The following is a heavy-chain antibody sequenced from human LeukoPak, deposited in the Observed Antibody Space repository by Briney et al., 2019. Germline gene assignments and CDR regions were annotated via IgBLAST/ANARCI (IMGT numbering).Heavy chain of an antibody. D-gene: IGHD1-26*01. J-gene: IGHJ6*01. CDR2: ISGSGDNT. CDR1: GLTFSSYA. CDR3: AKMKGHPLPKYYMDV. Sequence: PGGSLRPSCAASGLTFSSYAMSWVRQAPGKGLEWVSAISGSGDNTLYADSVKGRFTISRDNSKNTLYLEMNSLRAEDTAIYYCAKMKGHPLPKYYMDVWGQGTTVTVSS. V-gene: IGHV3-23*01.